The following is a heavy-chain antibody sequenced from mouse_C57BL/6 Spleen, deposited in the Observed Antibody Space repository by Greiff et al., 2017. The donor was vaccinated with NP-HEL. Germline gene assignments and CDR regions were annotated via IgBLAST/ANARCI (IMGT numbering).Heavy chain of an antibody. CDR2: IDPSDSYT. CDR1: GYTFTSYW. CDR3: ARRLITGTGFDY. J-gene: IGHJ2*01. Sequence: QVQLQQPGAELVKPGASVKLSCKASGYTFTSYWMQWVKQRPGQGLEWIGEIDPSDSYTNYNQKFKGKATLTVDTSSSTAYMQLSSLTSEDSAVYYCARRLITGTGFDYWGQGTTLTVSS. D-gene: IGHD4-1*01. V-gene: IGHV1-50*01.